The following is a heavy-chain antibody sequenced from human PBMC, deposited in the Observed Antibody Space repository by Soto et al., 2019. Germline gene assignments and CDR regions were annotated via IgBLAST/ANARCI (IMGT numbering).Heavy chain of an antibody. CDR3: ARSTTSCYSLCWFDP. CDR2: INAGNGET. V-gene: IGHV1-3*01. D-gene: IGHD2-2*02. J-gene: IGHJ5*02. CDR1: GYTFTTYT. Sequence: ASVKVSCKASGYTFTTYTIQWVRQAPGQMLEWMGWINAGNGETKYSQNFQGRVTITRDTSASTAYMELNSLRSEDTAVYYCARSTTSCYSLCWFDPWGQGTLVTVSS.